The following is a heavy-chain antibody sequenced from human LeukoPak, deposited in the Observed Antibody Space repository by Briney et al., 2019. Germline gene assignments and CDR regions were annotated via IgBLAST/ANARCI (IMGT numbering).Heavy chain of an antibody. J-gene: IGHJ4*02. V-gene: IGHV1-18*01. CDR3: ARVPKPYYYDSSGYYPL. CDR1: GYTFTSYG. Sequence: GASVKVSCKASGYTFTSYGINWVRQAPGQGLEWMGWISAYNGDTKYAQKLQGRVTMTTDTSTSTAYMELRSLRSDDTAVYYCARVPKPYYYDSSGYYPLWGQGTLVTVSS. D-gene: IGHD3-22*01. CDR2: ISAYNGDT.